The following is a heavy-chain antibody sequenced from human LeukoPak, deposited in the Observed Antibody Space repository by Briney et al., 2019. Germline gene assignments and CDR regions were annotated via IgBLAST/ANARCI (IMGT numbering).Heavy chain of an antibody. CDR2: INHSGST. V-gene: IGHV4-34*01. Sequence: PSETLSLTCAVSGGSFSGYYWSWIRQPPGKGLEWIGEINHSGSTNSNPSLKSRVTISVATSKNQCSLKLSSVTAADTAVYYCARGWGSGYYRHFDYWGQGTLVPVSS. CDR3: ARGWGSGYYRHFDY. J-gene: IGHJ4*02. D-gene: IGHD3-22*01. CDR1: GGSFSGYY.